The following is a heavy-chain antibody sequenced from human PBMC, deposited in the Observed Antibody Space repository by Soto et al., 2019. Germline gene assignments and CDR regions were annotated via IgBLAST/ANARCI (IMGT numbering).Heavy chain of an antibody. J-gene: IGHJ4*02. CDR2: ISSSSSTI. D-gene: IGHD1-1*01. CDR3: TREKSGTTDY. Sequence: GGSLRLSCAVSGFTFSSYSMNWVRQAPGRGLEWVSYISSSSSTIYYADSVKGRFTISRDNAKNSLYLQMNSLRAEDTAVYYCTREKSGTTDYWGQGTLVTVSS. CDR1: GFTFSSYS. V-gene: IGHV3-48*01.